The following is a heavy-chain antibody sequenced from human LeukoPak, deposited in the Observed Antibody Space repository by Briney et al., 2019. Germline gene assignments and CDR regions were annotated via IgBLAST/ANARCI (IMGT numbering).Heavy chain of an antibody. J-gene: IGHJ4*02. CDR2: INGDGRST. CDR3: ARGFDYYDSTGSGY. CDR1: RFTFSSYW. Sequence: GGSLRLSCAASRFTFSSYWMHWVRQAPGKGLVWVSRINGDGRSTTYADSAKGRFTISRDNAKNTLYLQMNSLRVEDTAVYCCARGFDYYDSTGSGYWGQGTLVTVSS. V-gene: IGHV3-74*01. D-gene: IGHD3-22*01.